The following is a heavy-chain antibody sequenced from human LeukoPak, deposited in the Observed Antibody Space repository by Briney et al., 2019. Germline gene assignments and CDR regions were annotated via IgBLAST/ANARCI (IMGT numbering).Heavy chain of an antibody. CDR3: AKAVVPVISQHYFDY. J-gene: IGHJ4*02. Sequence: GGSLRLSCAASGLTFSRNGMHWVRQAPGKGLEWLAFIQYDGSSKYYADSVKGRFTVSRDNSKNTLYLRMNSLRAEDTAVYYCAKAVVPVISQHYFDYWGQGTLVTVSS. CDR1: GLTFSRNG. CDR2: IQYDGSSK. V-gene: IGHV3-30*02. D-gene: IGHD3-22*01.